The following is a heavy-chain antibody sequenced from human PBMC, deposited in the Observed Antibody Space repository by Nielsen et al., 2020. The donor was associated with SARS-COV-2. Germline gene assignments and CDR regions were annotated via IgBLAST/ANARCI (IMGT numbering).Heavy chain of an antibody. CDR1: GFTFSSYA. J-gene: IGHJ5*02. V-gene: IGHV3-23*01. CDR3: AKVVAVAGRGSWFDP. D-gene: IGHD6-19*01. CDR2: ISGSGGST. Sequence: GESLKISCAVSGFTFSSYAMSWVRQAPGKGLEWVSAISGSGGSTYYADSVKGRFTISRDNSKNTLYLQMNSLRAEDTAVYYCAKVVAVAGRGSWFDPWGQGTLVTVSS.